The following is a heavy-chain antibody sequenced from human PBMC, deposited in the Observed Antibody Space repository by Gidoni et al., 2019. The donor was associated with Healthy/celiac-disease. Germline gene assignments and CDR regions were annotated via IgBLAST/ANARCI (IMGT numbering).Heavy chain of an antibody. J-gene: IGHJ4*02. Sequence: QAPGKGLEWVAVIWYDGSNKYYADSVKGRFTISRDNSKNTLYLQMHSLRAEDTAVYYCARDSSSWSGDYWGQGTLVTVSS. CDR2: IWYDGSNK. D-gene: IGHD6-13*01. V-gene: IGHV3-33*01. CDR3: ARDSSSWSGDY.